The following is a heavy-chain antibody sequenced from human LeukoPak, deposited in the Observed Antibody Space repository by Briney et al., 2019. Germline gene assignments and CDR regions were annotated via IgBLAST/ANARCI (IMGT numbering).Heavy chain of an antibody. Sequence: SETLSLTCTVSGGSISSGGYYWSWIRQPPGKGLEWIGYIYHSGSTYYNPSLKSRVTISVDRSKNQFSLKLSSVTAADTAVYYCARAGEMATIGLDYWGQGTLVTVSS. CDR3: ARAGEMATIGLDY. J-gene: IGHJ4*02. CDR1: GGSISSGGYY. CDR2: IYHSGST. D-gene: IGHD5-24*01. V-gene: IGHV4-30-2*01.